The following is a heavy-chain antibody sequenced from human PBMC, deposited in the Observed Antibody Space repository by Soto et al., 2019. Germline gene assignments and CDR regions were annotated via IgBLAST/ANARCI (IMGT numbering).Heavy chain of an antibody. V-gene: IGHV5-10-1*01. CDR1: GYSFTSYW. CDR2: IDPSDSYT. CDR3: ARHGYNWNHPQNGDAFHI. D-gene: IGHD1-20*01. J-gene: IGHJ3*02. Sequence: GESLKISCKGSGYSFTSYWISWVRQMPGKGLEWMGRIDPSDSYTNYSPSFQGHVTISADKSISTAYLQWSSLKASDTAMYYCARHGYNWNHPQNGDAFHIWGQGTMVTVSS.